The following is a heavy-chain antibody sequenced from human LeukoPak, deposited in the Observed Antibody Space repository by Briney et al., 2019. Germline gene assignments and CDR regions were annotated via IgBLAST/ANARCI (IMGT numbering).Heavy chain of an antibody. CDR2: AYHKSKWYY. CDR3: ARDPSGGFRWYFDL. CDR1: GDSVSSSSAT. Sequence: SQTLSLTCAISGDSVSSSSATWNWIRQSPSRGLEWLGRAYHKSKWYYDYAVSVKSRIAISPDTSRNQFSLQLNYVTPEDTAVYYCARDPSGGFRWYFDLWGRGTLVTVSS. D-gene: IGHD2-15*01. J-gene: IGHJ2*01. V-gene: IGHV6-1*01.